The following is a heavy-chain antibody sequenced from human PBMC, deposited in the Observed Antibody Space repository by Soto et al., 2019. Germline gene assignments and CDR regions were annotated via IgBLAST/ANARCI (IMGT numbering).Heavy chain of an antibody. CDR1: GGSISSGDYY. J-gene: IGHJ4*02. CDR2: ISSSSSYI. D-gene: IGHD6-19*01. Sequence: LSLTCTVSGGSISSGDYYWSWIRQPPGKGLEWVSSISSSSSYIYYADSVKGRFTISRDNAKNSLYLQMNSLRAEDTAVYYCARWAVASSGWSYWGQGTLVTVSS. CDR3: ARWAVASSGWSY. V-gene: IGHV3-11*06.